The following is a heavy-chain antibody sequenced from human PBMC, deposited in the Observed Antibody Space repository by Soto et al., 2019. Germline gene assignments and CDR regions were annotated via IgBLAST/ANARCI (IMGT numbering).Heavy chain of an antibody. CDR2: IYYNGNT. Sequence: QVQLQESGPGLVKPSQTLSLTCTVSDGSIGSDDYYWSWIRQHPGKGLEWIGYIYYNGNTYYNPSLESRLIISADTSKNQFSLKLSSVTAADTAVYYCARGGYCVGSSCYLGWFDPWGQGTLVTVS. CDR1: DGSIGSDDYY. D-gene: IGHD2-2*01. CDR3: ARGGYCVGSSCYLGWFDP. V-gene: IGHV4-31*03. J-gene: IGHJ5*02.